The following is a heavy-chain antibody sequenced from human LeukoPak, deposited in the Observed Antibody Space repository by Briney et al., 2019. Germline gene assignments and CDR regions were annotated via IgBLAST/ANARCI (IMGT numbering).Heavy chain of an antibody. Sequence: GESLKISCKGSGCSFTRYWIGWVRQMPGKGLEWMGIIYPDDSDTRYSPPFQGQVTISADKSISTAYLQWSSLKASDIAMYYCARLRRWWLSWFDPWGQGTLVTVSS. CDR3: ARLRRWWLSWFDP. V-gene: IGHV5-51*01. J-gene: IGHJ5*02. CDR1: GCSFTRYW. CDR2: IYPDDSDT. D-gene: IGHD2-15*01.